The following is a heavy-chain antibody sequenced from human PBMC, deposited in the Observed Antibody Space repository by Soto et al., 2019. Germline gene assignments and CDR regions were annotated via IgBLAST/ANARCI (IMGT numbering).Heavy chain of an antibody. Sequence: SETLSLTCTVSGGSISSYYWSWIRQPPGKGLEWIGYIYYSGSTNYNPSLKSRVTISVDTSKNQFSLKLSSVTAADTAVYYCARLGYYDSSGYYVAYWGQGTLVTVSS. CDR3: ARLGYYDSSGYYVAY. J-gene: IGHJ4*02. D-gene: IGHD3-22*01. CDR1: GGSISSYY. V-gene: IGHV4-59*08. CDR2: IYYSGST.